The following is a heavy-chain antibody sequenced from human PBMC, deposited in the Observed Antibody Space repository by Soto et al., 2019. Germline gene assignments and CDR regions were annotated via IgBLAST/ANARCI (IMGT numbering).Heavy chain of an antibody. J-gene: IGHJ6*02. Sequence: SETLSLTSTVSGGSISSYYWSWIRQPPGKGLEWIGYIYYSGSTNYNPSLKSRVTISVDTSKNQLSLKLSSVTAADTAVYYCVRQGIGYLHGLVDVWGQGTTVT. CDR1: GGSISSYY. D-gene: IGHD1-1*01. V-gene: IGHV4-59*08. CDR3: VRQGIGYLHGLVDV. CDR2: IYYSGST.